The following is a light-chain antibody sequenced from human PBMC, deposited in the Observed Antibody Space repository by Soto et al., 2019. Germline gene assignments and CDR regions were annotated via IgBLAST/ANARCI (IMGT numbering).Light chain of an antibody. J-gene: IGKJ1*01. V-gene: IGKV3-20*01. Sequence: EIVLTQSPGTLSLSPGERATLSCRASQSGSDSYLAWYQQKPGQPPRLLIYGVSSRGYVIPDRFSGSGSGTDFTLTISRLEPEDFAVYYCQQYGYPQWTFGQGTKLEIK. CDR2: GVS. CDR1: QSGSDSY. CDR3: QQYGYPQWT.